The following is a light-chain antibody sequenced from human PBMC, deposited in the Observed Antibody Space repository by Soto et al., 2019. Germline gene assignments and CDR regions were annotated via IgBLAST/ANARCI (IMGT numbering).Light chain of an antibody. V-gene: IGKV1-12*02. CDR3: QQANTIPWT. CDR1: QGISTW. Sequence: IQMTQTPSSVSASVGERVTITCRASQGISTWLAWYQLKPGQAPKLLIYAASTLQSGVPSRFSGSGSGTDFTLTISSLQPEDFATYSCQQANTIPWTFGKGTKVEV. CDR2: AAS. J-gene: IGKJ1*01.